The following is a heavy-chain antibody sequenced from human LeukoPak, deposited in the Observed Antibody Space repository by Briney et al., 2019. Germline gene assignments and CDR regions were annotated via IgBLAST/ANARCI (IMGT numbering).Heavy chain of an antibody. CDR1: GFTFSSYA. CDR3: ARDNVAGTLAFDY. J-gene: IGHJ4*02. CDR2: IYSGGST. D-gene: IGHD6-19*01. V-gene: IGHV3-53*01. Sequence: GGSLRLSCEASGFTFSSYAMSWVRQAPGKGLEWVSVIYSGGSTYYADSVKGRFTISRDNSKNTLYLQMNSLRAEDTAVYYCARDNVAGTLAFDYWGQGTLVTVSS.